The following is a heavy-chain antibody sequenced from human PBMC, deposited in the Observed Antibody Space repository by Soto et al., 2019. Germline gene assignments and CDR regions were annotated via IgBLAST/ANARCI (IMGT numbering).Heavy chain of an antibody. CDR1: GGSFSGYY. D-gene: IGHD3-10*01. CDR2: INHSGST. Sequence: ASETLSLTCAVYGGSFSGYYWSWIRQPPGKGLEWIGEINHSGSTNYNPSLKSRVTISVGTSKNQFSLKLSSVTAADTAVYYCARGAGFGELLTFDYWGQGTLVTVSS. V-gene: IGHV4-34*01. CDR3: ARGAGFGELLTFDY. J-gene: IGHJ4*02.